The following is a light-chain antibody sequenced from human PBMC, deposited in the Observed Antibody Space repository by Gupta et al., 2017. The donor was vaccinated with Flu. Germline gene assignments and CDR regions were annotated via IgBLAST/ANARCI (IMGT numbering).Light chain of an antibody. CDR3: QAYHSYPYS. V-gene: IGKV1-5*03. CDR1: QNIGTW. CDR2: HAS. J-gene: IGKJ2*01. Sequence: DIQITQSPSTLSASVGDTVTITCRASQNIGTWLAWYQKMPGAAPRPLIYHASLSEPGVPSRFSATGSETVFTLTISSLQADDFATYYCQAYHSYPYSFGPGTKLDIK.